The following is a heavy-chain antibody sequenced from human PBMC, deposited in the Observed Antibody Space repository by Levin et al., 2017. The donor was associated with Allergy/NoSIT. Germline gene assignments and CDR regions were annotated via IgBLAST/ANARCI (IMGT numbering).Heavy chain of an antibody. CDR2: VNHRGST. J-gene: IGHJ3*02. V-gene: IGHV4-34*01. CDR1: GGSFGGYY. CDR3: AVFSLRYGAFDI. Sequence: SQTLSLTCAVSGGSFGGYYWSWLRPPPGKSLEWIGEVNHRGSTTYNPSLQSRATISVDTSTNQFSVTLNSVTAADTAVYFCAVFSLRYGAFDIWGQGTMVTVSS. D-gene: IGHD4-17*01.